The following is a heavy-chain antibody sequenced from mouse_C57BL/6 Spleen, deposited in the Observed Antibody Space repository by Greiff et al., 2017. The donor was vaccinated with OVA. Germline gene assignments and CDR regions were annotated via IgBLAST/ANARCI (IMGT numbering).Heavy chain of an antibody. Sequence: EVKLMESGGDLVKPGGSLKLSCAASGFTFSSYGMSWVRQTPDKRLEWVATISSGGSYTYYPDSVKGRFTISRDNAKNTLYLQMSSLKSEDTAMYYCARRGYYDYDWYFDVWGTGTTVTVSS. V-gene: IGHV5-6*02. CDR3: ARRGYYDYDWYFDV. D-gene: IGHD2-4*01. CDR1: GFTFSSYG. CDR2: ISSGGSYT. J-gene: IGHJ1*03.